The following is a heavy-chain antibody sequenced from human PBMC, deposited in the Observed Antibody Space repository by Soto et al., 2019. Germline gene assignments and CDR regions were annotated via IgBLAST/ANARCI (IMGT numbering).Heavy chain of an antibody. CDR1: GGCISSGDYY. Sequence: QVQLQESGPGLVKPSQTLSLTCTVSGGCISSGDYYWIWIRQPPGKGLEWIGYIYYSGSTYYNPSLKRRVTISVDTSKNQFSLKLSSVTAADTAVYYCASQKLGYNTFDPWGQGTLVTVSS. D-gene: IGHD5-18*01. CDR3: ASQKLGYNTFDP. CDR2: IYYSGST. J-gene: IGHJ5*02. V-gene: IGHV4-30-4*01.